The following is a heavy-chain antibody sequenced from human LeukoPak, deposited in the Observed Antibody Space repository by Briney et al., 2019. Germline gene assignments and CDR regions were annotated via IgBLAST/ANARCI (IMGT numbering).Heavy chain of an antibody. Sequence: SETLSLTCAVYGGSFSGYYWSWIRQPPGKGLEWIGEINHSGSTNYNPSLKSRVTISVDTSKNQFSLKLSSVTAADTAVYYCASRTTGTTVDFYYWGQGTLVTVSS. V-gene: IGHV4-34*01. CDR2: INHSGST. CDR1: GGSFSGYY. CDR3: ASRTTGTTVDFYY. D-gene: IGHD1-1*01. J-gene: IGHJ4*02.